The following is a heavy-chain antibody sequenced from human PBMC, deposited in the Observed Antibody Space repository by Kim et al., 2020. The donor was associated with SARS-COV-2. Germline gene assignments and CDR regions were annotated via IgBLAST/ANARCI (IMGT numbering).Heavy chain of an antibody. D-gene: IGHD3-3*01. V-gene: IGHV1-69*13. CDR2: IIPIFGTA. J-gene: IGHJ6*02. CDR3: ARVTLEWPKHYYYYGMDV. CDR1: GGTFSSYA. Sequence: SVKVSCKASGGTFSSYAISWVRQAPGQGLEWMGGIIPIFGTANYAQKFQGRVTITADESTSTAYMELSSLRSEDTAVYYCARVTLEWPKHYYYYGMDVWGQGTTVTVSS.